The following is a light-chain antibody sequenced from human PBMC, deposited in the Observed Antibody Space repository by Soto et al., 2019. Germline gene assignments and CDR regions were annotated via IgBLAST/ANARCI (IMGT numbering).Light chain of an antibody. J-gene: IGKJ1*01. V-gene: IGKV3-20*01. Sequence: EIVLTQSPGTLSLSPGERATLSCRASQSVSSSYLAWYQQKPGQAPRLLIYGASSRATGIPDRFSGSGSGTDFTLTISRLEPEDFAVYSCQQYGSSSWTFGQGTKVEI. CDR1: QSVSSSY. CDR2: GAS. CDR3: QQYGSSSWT.